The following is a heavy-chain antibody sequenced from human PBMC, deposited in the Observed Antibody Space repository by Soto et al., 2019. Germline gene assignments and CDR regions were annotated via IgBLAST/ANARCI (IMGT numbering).Heavy chain of an antibody. CDR1: CESFSGYY. CDR2: INHSGST. V-gene: IGHV4-34*01. CDR3: RRDRRGGYTSHKSLFQP. Sequence: SETLSLTCAVYCESFSGYYWSWLSQTQGKGLEWIGEINHSGSTKHNPSLTSRVTISVDTYKNQFPLKLSSXPSADTAVYYSRRDRRGGYTSHKSLFQPWGQGTPLTVCS. J-gene: IGHJ5*02. D-gene: IGHD6-13*01.